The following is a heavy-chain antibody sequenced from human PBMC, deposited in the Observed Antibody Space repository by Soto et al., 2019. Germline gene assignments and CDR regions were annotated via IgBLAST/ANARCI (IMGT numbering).Heavy chain of an antibody. D-gene: IGHD2-21*01. CDR1: GGSISSGHYP. J-gene: IGHJ4*02. Sequence: PXETLSLTCSVSGGSISSGHYPWTWIRQPPGKGLEWIGYIYPGGNTYYSPSLKSRVTIALDTSKSLVSLRLNSVTAADTAVYYCARLVGVAISQWGQGTLVTVS. V-gene: IGHV4-30-2*01. CDR2: IYPGGNT. CDR3: ARLVGVAISQ.